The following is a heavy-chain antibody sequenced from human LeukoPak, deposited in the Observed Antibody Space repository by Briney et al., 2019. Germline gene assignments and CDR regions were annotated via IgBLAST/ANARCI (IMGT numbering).Heavy chain of an antibody. CDR2: IYYGGNR. Sequence: SSETLSLTCTVSGDSVSSDLCYWGWIRQPPGKGLEWIGNIYYGGNRYYNPSLKSRVTISVDTSKNQFSLRLSSVTAADTAVYYCARDLGGTTVKFDYWGQGTLVTVSS. CDR1: GDSVSSDLCY. J-gene: IGHJ4*02. CDR3: ARDLGGTTVKFDY. D-gene: IGHD4-17*01. V-gene: IGHV4-39*07.